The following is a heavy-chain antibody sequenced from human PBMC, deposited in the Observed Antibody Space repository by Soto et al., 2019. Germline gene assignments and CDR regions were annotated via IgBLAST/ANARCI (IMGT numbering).Heavy chain of an antibody. CDR2: ISAYNGNT. J-gene: IGHJ6*02. Sequence: QVQLVQSGAEVKKPGASLKVSCKASGYTFTSYGTTCARQAPQQGLEWMGWISAYNGNTNYAQKLQGRVTMTTDPSTGTVYMRQRSRNSADTAAYYCARVGRYSSGCPPCTSGWGGARCHYGMYVWGQGTTVTVSS. V-gene: IGHV1-18*01. D-gene: IGHD6-25*01. CDR1: GYTFTSYG. CDR3: ARVGRYSSGCPPCTSGWGGARCHYGMYV.